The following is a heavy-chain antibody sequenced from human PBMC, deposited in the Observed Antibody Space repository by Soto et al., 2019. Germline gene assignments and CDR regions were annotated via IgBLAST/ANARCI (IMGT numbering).Heavy chain of an antibody. D-gene: IGHD2-2*01. J-gene: IGHJ5*01. V-gene: IGHV1-18*01. CDR1: GYTFTSYG. Sequence: GASVKVSCKASGYTFTSYGISWVRQAPGQGLEWMGWISAYNGNTNYAQKLQGRVTMTTDTSTSTAYMELRSLRADDTAVYYCARLRCSSTSCYVRWFDSWGKGTLVTVSS. CDR3: ARLRCSSTSCYVRWFDS. CDR2: ISAYNGNT.